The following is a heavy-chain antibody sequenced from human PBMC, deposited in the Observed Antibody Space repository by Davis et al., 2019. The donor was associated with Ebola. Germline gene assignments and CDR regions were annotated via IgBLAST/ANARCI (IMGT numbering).Heavy chain of an antibody. CDR1: GYTFTSYD. J-gene: IGHJ4*02. CDR3: ARSIQVVGATGPGY. CDR2: MNPNSGNT. Sequence: AASVKVSCKASGYTFTSYDINWVRQAPGQGLEWMGWMNPNSGNTGYAQKFQGRVTMTRNTSISTAFMELSNLRSDDTAVYYCARSIQVVGATGPGYWGQGTLVIVSS. D-gene: IGHD1-26*01. V-gene: IGHV1-8*01.